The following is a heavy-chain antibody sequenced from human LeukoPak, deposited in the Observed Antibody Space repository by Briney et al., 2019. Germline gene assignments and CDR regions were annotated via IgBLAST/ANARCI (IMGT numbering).Heavy chain of an antibody. CDR1: GFIFGGYT. CDR3: ARVPNYGSGSGFDP. CDR2: LYSGGST. J-gene: IGHJ5*02. D-gene: IGHD3-10*01. Sequence: GGSLRLSCVGSGFIFGGYTMNWVRQAPGKGLEWLSVLYSGGSTYYADSVKGRFTISRDNSRNTLYLQMNSLRAEDTAVYYCARVPNYGSGSGFDPWGQGTLVTVSS. V-gene: IGHV3-53*01.